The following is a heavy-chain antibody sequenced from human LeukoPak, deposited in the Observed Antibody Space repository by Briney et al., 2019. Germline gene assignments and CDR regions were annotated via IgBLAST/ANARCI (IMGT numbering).Heavy chain of an antibody. Sequence: PGGSQRLSCAASGFTFSSYSMNWVRQAPGKGLEWVSYISSSSSTIYYADSVKGRFTISRDNAKNSLYLQMNSLRAEDTAVYYCARDSLGYCCSTSCRWGQGTLVTVSS. V-gene: IGHV3-48*01. CDR2: ISSSSSTI. J-gene: IGHJ4*02. CDR3: ARDSLGYCCSTSCR. CDR1: GFTFSSYS. D-gene: IGHD2-2*01.